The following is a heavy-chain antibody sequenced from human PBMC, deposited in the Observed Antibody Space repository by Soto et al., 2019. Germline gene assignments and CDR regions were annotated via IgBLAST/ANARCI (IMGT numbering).Heavy chain of an antibody. J-gene: IGHJ4*02. CDR1: ADSFTDYD. CDR2: MNPNSGNT. CDR3: ERTVYGDNVDY. D-gene: IGHD4-17*01. Sequence: ASVNVSCKTSADSFTDYDINWVRQATGQGLEWMGWMNPNSGNTGYAQKFQGRVTMTRNTSISTAYMELSSLRSEETAVFYCERTVYGDNVDYWGQGSLVTVSS. V-gene: IGHV1-8*01.